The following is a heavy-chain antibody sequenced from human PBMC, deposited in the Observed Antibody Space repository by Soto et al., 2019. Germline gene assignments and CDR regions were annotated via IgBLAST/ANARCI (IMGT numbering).Heavy chain of an antibody. V-gene: IGHV4-39*07. CDR3: ARVRRSITIPLGWFDP. D-gene: IGHD3-3*01. CDR2: IYYSGST. J-gene: IGHJ5*02. Sequence: SETLSLTCTVSGGSISSSSYYWGWIRQPPGKGLEWIGSIYYSGSTYYNPSLKSRVTISVDTSKNQFSLKLSSVTAADTAVYYCARVRRSITIPLGWFDPWGQGTLVTVSS. CDR1: GGSISSSSYY.